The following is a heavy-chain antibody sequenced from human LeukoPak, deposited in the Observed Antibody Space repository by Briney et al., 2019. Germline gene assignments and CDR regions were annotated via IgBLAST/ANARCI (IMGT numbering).Heavy chain of an antibody. CDR3: VTADSGRAAFDF. CDR1: EFSFSSYY. V-gene: IGHV3-7*01. Sequence: GGSLRLSCIVSEFSFSSYYMSWVRQAPGKGLEWLANIKEDGGEKYYVDSVKGRFTISRDNAKNSLYLQMNTLRAEDTAMYYCVTADSGRAAFDFWGEGTMVTASS. D-gene: IGHD3-10*01. CDR2: IKEDGGEK. J-gene: IGHJ3*01.